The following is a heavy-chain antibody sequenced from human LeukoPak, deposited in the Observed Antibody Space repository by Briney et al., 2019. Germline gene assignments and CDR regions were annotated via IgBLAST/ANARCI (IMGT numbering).Heavy chain of an antibody. J-gene: IGHJ4*02. CDR3: TRGDTAIQLSDY. CDR2: FRSIAYGGTT. V-gene: IGHV3-49*04. D-gene: IGHD5-18*01. Sequence: PGRSLRLSCTASGFTLGVYAIGWVRQPPGKGQEWVGFFRSIAYGGTTGYSASVKGRFPISRDDSKSIAYLQLNSLKPDDTAVYYCTRGDTAIQLSDYWGQGTLVTVSS. CDR1: GFTLGVYA.